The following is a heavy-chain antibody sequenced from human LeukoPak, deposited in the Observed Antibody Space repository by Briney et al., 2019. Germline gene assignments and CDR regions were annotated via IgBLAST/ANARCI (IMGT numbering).Heavy chain of an antibody. CDR3: ARGRNYMSG. CDR2: ISYDGSNK. Sequence: GGSLRLSCAASGFTFSSYAMHWVRQAPGKGLEWVAVISYDGSNKYYADSVKGRFTISRDNSKNTLYLQMNSLRAEDTAVYYCARGRNYMSGWGQGTLVTVSS. V-gene: IGHV3-30-3*01. J-gene: IGHJ4*02. CDR1: GFTFSSYA. D-gene: IGHD1-7*01.